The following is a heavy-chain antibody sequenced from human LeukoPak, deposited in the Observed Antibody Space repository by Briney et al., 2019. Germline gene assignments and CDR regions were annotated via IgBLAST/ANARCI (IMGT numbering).Heavy chain of an antibody. Sequence: ASVKVSCKASGYTFTSYYMHWVRQAPGQGLEWMGIINPSGGSTSYAQKFQGRVTMTRDTSTSTVYMELSSLRSEDTAVYYCARDPGITMVRGVIGDYYYYMDVWGKGTTVTISS. D-gene: IGHD3-10*01. J-gene: IGHJ6*03. CDR1: GYTFTSYY. CDR2: INPSGGST. CDR3: ARDPGITMVRGVIGDYYYYMDV. V-gene: IGHV1-46*01.